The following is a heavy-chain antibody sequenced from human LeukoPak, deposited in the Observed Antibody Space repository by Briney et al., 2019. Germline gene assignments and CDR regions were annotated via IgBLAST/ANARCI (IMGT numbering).Heavy chain of an antibody. CDR1: GFTFSSYA. Sequence: GGSLRLPCAASGFTFSSYAMSWVRQAPGKGLEWVSAISGSAGSTYYADSVKGRFTISRDNTKNTLFLQMNSLRAEDTALYYCAKDRSGGNYATFDYWGQGTLVTVSS. V-gene: IGHV3-23*01. D-gene: IGHD4-23*01. CDR2: ISGSAGST. J-gene: IGHJ4*02. CDR3: AKDRSGGNYATFDY.